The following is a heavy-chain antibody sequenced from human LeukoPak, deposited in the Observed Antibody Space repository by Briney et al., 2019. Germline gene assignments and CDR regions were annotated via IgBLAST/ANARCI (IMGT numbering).Heavy chain of an antibody. CDR3: GRDHDGSGWYGGNY. J-gene: IGHJ4*02. D-gene: IGHD6-19*01. Sequence: RASVKVSCKASGDTFSSYTISWVRQAPGQGLEWMGRIIPILGIANYAQKFQGRVTITADKTTSTAYMELSSLRSEDTAVYYCGRDHDGSGWYGGNYWGQGTLVTVSS. CDR1: GDTFSSYT. CDR2: IIPILGIA. V-gene: IGHV1-69*04.